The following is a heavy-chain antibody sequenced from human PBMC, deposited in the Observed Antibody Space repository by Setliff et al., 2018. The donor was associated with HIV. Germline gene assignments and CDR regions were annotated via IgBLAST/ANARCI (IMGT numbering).Heavy chain of an antibody. V-gene: IGHV1-2*02. CDR2: ISPHNGDT. Sequence: ASVKVSCEASGYIFTDYFIHWVRQAPGQGLEWMGWISPHNGDTTIPQRFQGRVTMTRDTSINTAYMELNSLRSDDTAVYYCARQLSNSLDYWGQGTLVTVSS. J-gene: IGHJ4*02. CDR3: ARQLSNSLDY. CDR1: GYIFTDYF. D-gene: IGHD7-27*01.